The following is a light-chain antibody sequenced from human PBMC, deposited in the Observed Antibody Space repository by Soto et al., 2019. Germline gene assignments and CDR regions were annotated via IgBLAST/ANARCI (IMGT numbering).Light chain of an antibody. Sequence: QSVLTQPASVSGSPGQSITISCTGTSSDIGNYKYVSWYQQHPGKAPKLMIYEVANRPSGVSNRFSGSKSGNTASLTISGLQTEDEADYYCISYTSTTTLIVFGTGTKVAVL. V-gene: IGLV2-14*01. CDR2: EVA. CDR3: ISYTSTTTLIV. CDR1: SSDIGNYKY. J-gene: IGLJ1*01.